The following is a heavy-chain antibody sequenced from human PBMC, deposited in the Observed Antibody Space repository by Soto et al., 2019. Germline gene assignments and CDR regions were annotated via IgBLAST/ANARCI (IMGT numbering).Heavy chain of an antibody. J-gene: IGHJ5*02. V-gene: IGHV4-59*01. D-gene: IGHD3-10*01. CDR1: GGSISSYY. Sequence: SETLSLTCTVSGGSISSYYWSWTRQPPGKGLEWIGYIYYSGSTNYNPSLKSRVTISVDTSKNQFSLKLSSVTAADTAVYYCARVNYYGSGNIEGWFDPWGQGTLVTSPQ. CDR3: ARVNYYGSGNIEGWFDP. CDR2: IYYSGST.